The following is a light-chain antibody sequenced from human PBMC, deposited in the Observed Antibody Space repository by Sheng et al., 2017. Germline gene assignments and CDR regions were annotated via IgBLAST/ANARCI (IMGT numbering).Light chain of an antibody. V-gene: IGLV2-14*03. J-gene: IGLJ1*01. Sequence: QSALTQPASVSGSPGQSITISCTGTSSDIGGYNYVSWYQHHPGKAPKLIIYDVTSRPSGVSNRFSGSKSGNTASLTISGLQAEDEADYYCSSYTSSSTYVFGTGTKVTVL. CDR3: SSYTSSSTYV. CDR2: DVT. CDR1: SSDIGGYNY.